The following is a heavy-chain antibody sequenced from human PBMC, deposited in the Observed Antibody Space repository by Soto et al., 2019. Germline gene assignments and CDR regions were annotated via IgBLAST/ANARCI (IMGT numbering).Heavy chain of an antibody. D-gene: IGHD3-10*01. Sequence: QVQLQESGPGLVKPSETLSLTCTVSGGSISSYYWSWIRQPAGKGLEWIGRIYSGGSTNYNPSLKSRVTLSVDASKNQFSLKLTSVTAADTAVYYWARGPGGFGEFSLDYWGQGTLVTVSS. CDR2: IYSGGST. CDR3: ARGPGGFGEFSLDY. J-gene: IGHJ4*02. CDR1: GGSISSYY. V-gene: IGHV4-4*07.